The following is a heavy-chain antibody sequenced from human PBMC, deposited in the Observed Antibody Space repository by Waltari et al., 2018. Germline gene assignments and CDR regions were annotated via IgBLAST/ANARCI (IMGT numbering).Heavy chain of an antibody. CDR1: GGTFSSYA. Sequence: QVQLVQSGAEVKKPGSSVKVSCKASGGTFSSYAISWVRQAPGQGLEWMRGIIPIFGTANYEKKFQGRVTITADESTSTAYMELSSLRSEDTAVYYCATADTYCSGGSCYVKWFDPWGQGTLVTVSS. CDR3: ATADTYCSGGSCYVKWFDP. V-gene: IGHV1-69*01. D-gene: IGHD2-15*01. J-gene: IGHJ5*02. CDR2: IIPIFGTA.